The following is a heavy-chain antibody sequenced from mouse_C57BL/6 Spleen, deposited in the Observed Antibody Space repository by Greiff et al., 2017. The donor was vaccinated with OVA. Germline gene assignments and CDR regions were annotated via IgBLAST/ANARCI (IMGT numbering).Heavy chain of an antibody. CDR3: TRGDYRWGMDY. J-gene: IGHJ4*01. V-gene: IGHV1-15*01. CDR2: IDPATGGT. CDR1: GYTFTDYE. Sequence: QVQLQQSGAELVRPGASVTLSCKASGYTFTDYEMHWVKQTPVHGLEWIGAIDPATGGTPYNQKFKGKAILTADKSSSTAYMELRSLTSEDSAVYYCTRGDYRWGMDYWGQGTSVTVSS. D-gene: IGHD2-4*01.